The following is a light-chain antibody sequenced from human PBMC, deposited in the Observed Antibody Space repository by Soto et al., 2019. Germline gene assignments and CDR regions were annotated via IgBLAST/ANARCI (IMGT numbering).Light chain of an antibody. Sequence: DIQMTQSPSTLSASIGDRVTITCRASQTINNWLAWYQQKPGKAPNLLIYHASNLETGVPSRFIGSAFGTEFTITISSLQPDDFATYYCQHYNSYPWTFGQGTKVEIK. CDR1: QTINNW. CDR2: HAS. CDR3: QHYNSYPWT. V-gene: IGKV1-5*01. J-gene: IGKJ1*01.